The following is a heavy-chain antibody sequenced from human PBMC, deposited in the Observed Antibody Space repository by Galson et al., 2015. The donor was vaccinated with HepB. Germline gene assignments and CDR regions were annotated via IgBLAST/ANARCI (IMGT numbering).Heavy chain of an antibody. D-gene: IGHD1-26*01. V-gene: IGHV3-74*01. CDR2: INVDGTIT. Sequence: SLRLSCAASGFTFSNYWMNWVRQAPGKGPDWISHINVDGTITRYADSVKGRFTISRDNAKDTLNLQMDSLRDDDTAIYYCVRANSGDYWGQGTLVAVSS. CDR1: GFTFSNYW. CDR3: VRANSGDY. J-gene: IGHJ4*02.